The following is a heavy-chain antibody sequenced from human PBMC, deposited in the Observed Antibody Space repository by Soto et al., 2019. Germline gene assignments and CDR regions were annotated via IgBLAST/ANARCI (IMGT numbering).Heavy chain of an antibody. CDR2: MNPGSGNT. D-gene: IGHD3-10*01. Sequence: ASVKVSCKASGYTFTNYEINWVRQATGQGLEWMGWMNPGSGNTGYARKFQGRVTMTRNISISTSYMELSRLGSDDTAIYYCARMASSGSLNWFDPWGQGTLVTVSS. J-gene: IGHJ5*02. CDR3: ARMASSGSLNWFDP. CDR1: GYTFTNYE. V-gene: IGHV1-8*01.